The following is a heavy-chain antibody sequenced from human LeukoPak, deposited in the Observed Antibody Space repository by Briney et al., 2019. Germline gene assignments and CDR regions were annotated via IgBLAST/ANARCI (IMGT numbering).Heavy chain of an antibody. V-gene: IGHV4-39*07. Sequence: SETLSLTCTVSGGSISSSSYYWGWIRQPPGKGLEWIGSIYYSGSTYYNPSLKSRVTISVDTSKNQFSLKLSSVTAADTAVYYCARDYVGATSGPYNWFNPWGQGTLVTVSS. CDR3: ARDYVGATSGPYNWFNP. CDR1: GGSISSSSYY. CDR2: IYYSGST. J-gene: IGHJ5*02. D-gene: IGHD1-26*01.